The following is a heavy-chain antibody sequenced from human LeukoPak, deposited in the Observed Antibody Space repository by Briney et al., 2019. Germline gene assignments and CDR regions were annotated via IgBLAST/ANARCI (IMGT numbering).Heavy chain of an antibody. J-gene: IGHJ5*02. V-gene: IGHV1-18*01. Sequence: ASVKVSCKASGYTFTSYGISWVRQAPGQGLEWMGWISAYNGNTNYAQKLQGRVTMTTDTSTSTAYMELRSLRSDDTAVYYCARVSGGSRLVGSDWFDPWGQGTLVTVSS. CDR3: ARVSGGSRLVGSDWFDP. D-gene: IGHD2-15*01. CDR2: ISAYNGNT. CDR1: GYTFTSYG.